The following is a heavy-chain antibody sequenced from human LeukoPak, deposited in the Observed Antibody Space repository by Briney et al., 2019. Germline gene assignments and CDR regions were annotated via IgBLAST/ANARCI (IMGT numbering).Heavy chain of an antibody. CDR3: ARALVVIHNNWFDP. J-gene: IGHJ5*02. V-gene: IGHV3-53*04. D-gene: IGHD3-22*01. Sequence: GGSLRLSCAAPEFTVSSNYVSSVRQAPGRGLGWDSVIYSGGSTCYADSVKGRFTISRHNSKNTLYLQMNSLRAEDTAVYYCARALVVIHNNWFDPWGQGTLVTVSS. CDR1: EFTVSSNY. CDR2: IYSGGST.